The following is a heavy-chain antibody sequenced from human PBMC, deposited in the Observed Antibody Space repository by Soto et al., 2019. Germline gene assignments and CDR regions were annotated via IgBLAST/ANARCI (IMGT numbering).Heavy chain of an antibody. J-gene: IGHJ4*02. Sequence: QVQLQQWGAGLLKPSETLSLTCAVYGGSFSGYYWSWIRQPPGKGLEWIGEINHSGSTNYNPSLKSRVTISVDTSKNQFSLKLSSVTAADTAVYYCARGLPLVRGVIIRALGYFDYWGQGTLVTVSS. CDR3: ARGLPLVRGVIIRALGYFDY. CDR2: INHSGST. V-gene: IGHV4-34*01. CDR1: GGSFSGYY. D-gene: IGHD3-10*01.